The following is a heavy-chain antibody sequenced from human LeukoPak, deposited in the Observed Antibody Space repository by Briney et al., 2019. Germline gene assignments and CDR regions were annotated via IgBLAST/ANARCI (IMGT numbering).Heavy chain of an antibody. J-gene: IGHJ6*02. V-gene: IGHV3-30*03. D-gene: IGHD3-3*01. CDR1: GFTFSSSA. Sequence: PGRSLRLSCAASGFTFSSSAMHWVRQAPGKGLEWVAVISYDESNKYHADSVKGRFTISRDNSKNTLYLQMNSLRAEDTAVYYCARGTDTKPFWSGYWVDVWGQGTTVTVSS. CDR2: ISYDESNK. CDR3: ARGTDTKPFWSGYWVDV.